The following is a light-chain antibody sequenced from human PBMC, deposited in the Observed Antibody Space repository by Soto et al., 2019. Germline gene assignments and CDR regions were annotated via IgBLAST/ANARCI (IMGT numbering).Light chain of an antibody. J-gene: IGKJ1*01. CDR1: QGIRND. CDR3: LQDYNYPWT. V-gene: IGKV1-6*01. Sequence: AIQMTQSPSSLSASVGDRVTITCRASQGIRNDLGWYQQKPGKAPKLLIYAASSLQSGVPSRFSGSGSGTDFTLTSSSLQAEDFATYYGLQDYNYPWTFGQGTKVEIK. CDR2: AAS.